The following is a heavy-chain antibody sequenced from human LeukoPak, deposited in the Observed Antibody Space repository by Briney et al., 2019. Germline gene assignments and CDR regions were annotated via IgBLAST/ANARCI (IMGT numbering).Heavy chain of an antibody. CDR1: GFTFSSYA. Sequence: GGSLRLSCAASGFTFSSYAMSWVRQAPGKGLEWVTDISGSGSVTYYVDSVKGRFTISRDNSKNTLHLQINSLRAEDTAVYYCAKQLGYCSDGNCYFDYWGQRTLVSVSS. CDR2: ISGSGSVT. CDR3: AKQLGYCSDGNCYFDY. V-gene: IGHV3-23*01. J-gene: IGHJ4*02. D-gene: IGHD2-15*01.